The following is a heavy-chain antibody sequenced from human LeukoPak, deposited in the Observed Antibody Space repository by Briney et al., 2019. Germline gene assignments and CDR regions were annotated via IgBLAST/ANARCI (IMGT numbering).Heavy chain of an antibody. CDR2: ISSSSSYI. Sequence: GGSLRLSCAASGFTFSSYSINWIRKAPGKGLEWVSSISSSSSYIYYADSGKGRFTISRDNAKNSLYLQMNSLRAEDTAVYYCASAPTGIKSYWGQGTLVTVSS. D-gene: IGHD5-24*01. J-gene: IGHJ4*02. V-gene: IGHV3-21*01. CDR1: GFTFSSYS. CDR3: ASAPTGIKSY.